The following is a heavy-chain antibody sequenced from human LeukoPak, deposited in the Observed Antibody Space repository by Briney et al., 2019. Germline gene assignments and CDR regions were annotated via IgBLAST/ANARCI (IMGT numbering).Heavy chain of an antibody. CDR2: ISAYNGNT. Sequence: ASVKVSCKASGYTFTSYGISWVRQAPGQGLEWKGWISAYNGNTNYAQKLQGRVTMTTDTSTSTAYMELRSLTSEDTAMYYCARTYSSSWSYCDSWGQGTLVTVSS. D-gene: IGHD6-13*01. V-gene: IGHV1-18*01. J-gene: IGHJ4*02. CDR1: GYTFTSYG. CDR3: ARTYSSSWSYCDS.